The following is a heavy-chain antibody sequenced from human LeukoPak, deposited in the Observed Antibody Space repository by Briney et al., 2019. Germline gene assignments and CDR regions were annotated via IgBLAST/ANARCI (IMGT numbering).Heavy chain of an antibody. Sequence: SGPTLVKPTQTLTLTCSFSGFSLTTSGVGVGWIRQPPGKALDWLALILWNDNKHYSPSLKNRLTITKDTSKNQVVLRMTNMDPVDTATYYCAHRLGTNFYYVNYFDSWGQGILVTVSS. V-gene: IGHV2-5*01. CDR2: ILWNDNK. J-gene: IGHJ4*02. CDR1: GFSLTTSGVG. D-gene: IGHD2-8*01. CDR3: AHRLGTNFYYVNYFDS.